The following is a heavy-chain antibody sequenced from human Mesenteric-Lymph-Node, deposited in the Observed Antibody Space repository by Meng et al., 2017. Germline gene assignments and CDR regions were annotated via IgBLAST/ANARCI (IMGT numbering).Heavy chain of an antibody. CDR3: AREGHDSSGYWAAEYFQH. J-gene: IGHJ1*01. Sequence: GESLKISCAASGFTFSSYAMHWVRQAPGKGLEWVAVISYDGSNKYYADSVKGRFTISRDNSKNTLYLQMNSLRAEDTAVYDCAREGHDSSGYWAAEYFQHWGQGTLVTVSS. CDR1: GFTFSSYA. V-gene: IGHV3-30*04. D-gene: IGHD3-22*01. CDR2: ISYDGSNK.